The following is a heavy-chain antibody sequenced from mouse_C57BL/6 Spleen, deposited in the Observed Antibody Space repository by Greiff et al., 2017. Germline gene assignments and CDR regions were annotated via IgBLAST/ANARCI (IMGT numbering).Heavy chain of an antibody. J-gene: IGHJ3*01. V-gene: IGHV14-1*01. CDR1: GFNIKDYY. D-gene: IGHD2-5*01. CDR2: IDPEDGDT. CDR3: TPYINYLSWFAY. Sequence: EVKLVESGAELVRPGASVKLSCTASGFNIKDYYMHWVKQRPEQGLEWIGRIDPEDGDTEYAPKFQGKATLTADTSSNTAYLQLTILTSEDTAVDYCTPYINYLSWFAYWGKGTLVTVSA.